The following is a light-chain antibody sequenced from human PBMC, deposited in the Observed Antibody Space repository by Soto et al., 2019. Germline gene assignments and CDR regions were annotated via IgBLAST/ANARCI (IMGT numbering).Light chain of an antibody. CDR1: QSVSSNS. J-gene: IGKJ4*01. CDR2: GAS. CDR3: QQYGSSPLT. V-gene: IGKV3-20*01. Sequence: IVLTQSPDTLSLSPGERATLSCRASQSVSSNSLAWYQQKFGQTPRLLIYGASSRATGIPDRFSGSGSGTDFILTISRLESDDFAVYFCQQYGSSPLTFGGGTKVEIK.